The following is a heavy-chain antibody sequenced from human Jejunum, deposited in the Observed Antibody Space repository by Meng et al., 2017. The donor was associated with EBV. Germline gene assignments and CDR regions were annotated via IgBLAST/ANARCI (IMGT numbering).Heavy chain of an antibody. J-gene: IGHJ5*02. CDR2: IFYTGNT. V-gene: IGHV4-30-4*01. D-gene: IGHD4-17*01. CDR1: GATLFNGCHY. CDR3: ARDTNGDYGWVDP. Sequence: QVHLQESGPGLVKPSQTLSPTCAVSGATLFNGCHYLTCIRQPPGKGLEWIGYIFYTGNTYYNPSLKSRVTISLDISKNQFSLNLTSVTAADTAVYYCARDTNGDYGWVDPWGQGTLVTVSS.